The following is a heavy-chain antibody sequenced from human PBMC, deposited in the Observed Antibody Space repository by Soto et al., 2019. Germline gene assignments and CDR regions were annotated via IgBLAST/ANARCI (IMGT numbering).Heavy chain of an antibody. CDR3: ARGGGSTKVDY. Sequence: QVQLQESGPGLVKPSQTLSLTCTVSGGSITSSGYYWSWIRQHPGEGLEWIGFTSNSGSTSYNPSXKXCVTIPVATSSNQFSLNLKSVTAADTAVYYCARGGGSTKVDYWGQGTLVTVSP. CDR1: GGSITSSGYY. V-gene: IGHV4-31*03. CDR2: TSNSGST. J-gene: IGHJ4*02. D-gene: IGHD2-2*01.